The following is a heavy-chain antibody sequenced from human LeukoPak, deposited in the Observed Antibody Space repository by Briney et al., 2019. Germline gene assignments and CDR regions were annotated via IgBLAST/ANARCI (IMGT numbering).Heavy chain of an antibody. J-gene: IGHJ6*03. D-gene: IGHD1-1*01. CDR2: IYSSGST. CDR3: ARESQTVDYFYHMDV. Sequence: KPSETLSLTCTVSGASTRTYYWGWIRQPAGKQLEWIGRIYSSGSTDYNSSLWSRVTMSLDTSKNQFSLRLSSVTAADTAVYYCARESQTVDYFYHMDVWGKGTTVTVSS. V-gene: IGHV4-4*07. CDR1: GASTRTYY.